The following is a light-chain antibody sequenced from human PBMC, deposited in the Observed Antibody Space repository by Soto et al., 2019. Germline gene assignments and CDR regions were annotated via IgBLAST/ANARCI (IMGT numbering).Light chain of an antibody. J-gene: IGKJ1*01. CDR2: DTS. CDR3: QQCYVSPWT. V-gene: IGKV3-20*01. CDR1: QNVGSTC. Sequence: FVLTQSPVTLSLSPGEGATLSCRASQNVGSTCLAWYQQKPGQAPRLLIYDTSNRATGIPARFSGSGSGTDFTLTISGLEPEDFAVYYCQQCYVSPWTFGQGTKLEI.